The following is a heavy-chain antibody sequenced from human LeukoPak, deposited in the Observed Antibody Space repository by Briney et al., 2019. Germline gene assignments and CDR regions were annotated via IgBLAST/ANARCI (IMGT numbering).Heavy chain of an antibody. V-gene: IGHV3-7*05. D-gene: IGHD2-15*01. Sequence: SGGSLRLSCAASGFTFSSYWMSWVRQAPGKGLEWVANIKQDGSEKYYVDSVKGRSTISRDNAKNSLYLQMNSLRAEDTAVYYCARSPDCSGGSCYRIVWGQGTLVTVSS. CDR1: GFTFSSYW. CDR3: ARSPDCSGGSCYRIV. J-gene: IGHJ4*02. CDR2: IKQDGSEK.